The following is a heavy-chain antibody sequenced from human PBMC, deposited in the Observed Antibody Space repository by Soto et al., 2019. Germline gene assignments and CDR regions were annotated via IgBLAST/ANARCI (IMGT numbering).Heavy chain of an antibody. CDR3: ARDVDTAMVTDY. J-gene: IGHJ4*02. Sequence: PGGSLRLSCAASGFTFSSFWMRWVRQAPGKGLEWVASIKQDGREKYYLDSVKGRFTISRDNAKNSLYLQMNSLRAEDTAVYYCARDVDTAMVTDYWGQGTRVTVSS. CDR1: GFTFSSFW. D-gene: IGHD5-18*01. CDR2: IKQDGREK. V-gene: IGHV3-7*03.